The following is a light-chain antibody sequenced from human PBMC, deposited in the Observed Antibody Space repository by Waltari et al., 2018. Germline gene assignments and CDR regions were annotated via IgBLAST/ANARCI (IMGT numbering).Light chain of an antibody. J-gene: IGLJ3*02. V-gene: IGLV1-44*01. CDR3: AAWDDSLKGRV. CDR2: SNN. CDR1: SSNTGSNT. Sequence: QSVLPQPPSASGTPGQRVTISCSGSSSNTGSNTVNWYQQLPGTAPKLLIYSNNQRPSGVPDRFSGSKSGTSASLAISGLQSEDEADYYCAAWDDSLKGRVFGGGTKLTVL.